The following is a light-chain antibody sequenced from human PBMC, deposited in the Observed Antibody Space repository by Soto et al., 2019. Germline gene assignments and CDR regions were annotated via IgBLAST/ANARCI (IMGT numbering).Light chain of an antibody. J-gene: IGKJ2*01. V-gene: IGKV3-11*01. CDR2: DTS. Sequence: EIVLTQSPATLSLSPGERATLSCRASQSVSSYLAWYQQKPGQAPRLLIYDTSTRATGVPTRFSGSRSGAEFTLTISSLEPEDFAVYYCQQRSNWPPYTFGQGTKVDIK. CDR3: QQRSNWPPYT. CDR1: QSVSSY.